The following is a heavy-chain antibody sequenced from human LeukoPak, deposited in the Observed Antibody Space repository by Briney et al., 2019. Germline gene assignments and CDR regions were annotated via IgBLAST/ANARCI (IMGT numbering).Heavy chain of an antibody. V-gene: IGHV3-23*01. J-gene: IGHJ6*03. CDR1: GFTFSNYA. CDR2: ISNSDATT. D-gene: IGHD3-3*01. Sequence: GGSLRLSCAASGFTFSNYAMNWVRQAPGKGLEGVSSISNSDATTYYADSVRGRFTISRDNSKNTLYLQMNSLRVEDTAVYYCARCITVFGVVIPEYYYYYMDVWGKGATVTVSS. CDR3: ARCITVFGVVIPEYYYYYMDV.